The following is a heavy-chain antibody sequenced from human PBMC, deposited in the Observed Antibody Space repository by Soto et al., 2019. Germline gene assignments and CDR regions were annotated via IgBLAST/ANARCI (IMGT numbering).Heavy chain of an antibody. Sequence: AVKVSCKASGGTFSSYAISWVRQAPGQGLEWMGGIIPIFGTANYAQKFQGRVTITADESTSTAYMELSSLRSEDTAVYYCASNAARTTRYYFDYWGQGTLVTVFS. D-gene: IGHD6-6*01. J-gene: IGHJ4*02. CDR1: GGTFSSYA. CDR2: IIPIFGTA. CDR3: ASNAARTTRYYFDY. V-gene: IGHV1-69*13.